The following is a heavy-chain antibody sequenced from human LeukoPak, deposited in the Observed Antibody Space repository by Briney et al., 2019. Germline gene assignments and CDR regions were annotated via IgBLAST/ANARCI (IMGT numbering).Heavy chain of an antibody. J-gene: IGHJ4*02. D-gene: IGHD3-10*01. CDR2: ISSSGSTI. CDR3: AKIWFGEAFDY. Sequence: GGSLRLSCAASGFTFSDYYMSWLRQAPGKGLEWVSYISSSGSTIYYADSVKGGFTISRDNAKNSLYLQMNRLRAEDTAVYYCAKIWFGEAFDYWGQGTLVTVSS. CDR1: GFTFSDYY. V-gene: IGHV3-11*04.